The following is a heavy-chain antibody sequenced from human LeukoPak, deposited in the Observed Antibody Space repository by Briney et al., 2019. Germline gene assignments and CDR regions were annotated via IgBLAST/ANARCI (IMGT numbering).Heavy chain of an antibody. CDR1: GVSISSSSYY. V-gene: IGHV4-39*01. CDR2: IYYSGST. D-gene: IGHD3-3*01. Sequence: SETLSLTCTVSGVSISSSSYYWGWIRQPPGKGLEWIGSIYYSGSTYYNPSLKGRVTISVDTSKNQFSLKLSSVTAADTAVYYCARLLRFYDFDYWGQGTLVTVSS. CDR3: ARLLRFYDFDY. J-gene: IGHJ4*02.